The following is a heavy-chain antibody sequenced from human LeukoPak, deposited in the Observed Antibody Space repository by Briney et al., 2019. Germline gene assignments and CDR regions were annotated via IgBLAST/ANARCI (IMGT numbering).Heavy chain of an antibody. J-gene: IGHJ6*03. V-gene: IGHV3-21*01. CDR3: ASSQVDTAMVYYYYYYMDV. CDR2: ISGSSSYI. D-gene: IGHD5-18*01. Sequence: GGSLRLSCAASGFTFSSYSMNWVRQAPGKGLEWVSSISGSSSYIYYADSVKGRFTISRDNAKNSLYLQMNSLRAEDTAVYYCASSQVDTAMVYYYYYYMDVWGKGTTVTVSS. CDR1: GFTFSSYS.